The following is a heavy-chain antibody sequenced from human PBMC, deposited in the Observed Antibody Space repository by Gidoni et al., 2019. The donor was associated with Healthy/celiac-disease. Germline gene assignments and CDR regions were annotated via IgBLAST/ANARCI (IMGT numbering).Heavy chain of an antibody. J-gene: IGHJ5*02. CDR3: TRISLIVVVKGWFDP. CDR1: GFTFGDYA. Sequence: EVQLVESGGGLVQPGRSLRLSCTASGFTFGDYAMSWVRQAPGKGLGWVGFSRSKAYGGTTEYAASVKGRFTISRDDSKSIAYLQMNSLKTEDTAVYYCTRISLIVVVKGWFDPWGQGTLVTVSS. D-gene: IGHD3-22*01. CDR2: SRSKAYGGTT. V-gene: IGHV3-49*04.